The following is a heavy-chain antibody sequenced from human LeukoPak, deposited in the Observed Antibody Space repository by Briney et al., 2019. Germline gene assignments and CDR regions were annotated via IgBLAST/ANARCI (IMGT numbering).Heavy chain of an antibody. CDR3: AKDTSMGRYCTNGVCSQFVY. CDR2: IYSAGNT. Sequence: PGGSLRLLCAASGFTVSSIYMSWARQAPGEGLEWGSVIYSAGNTYYADSVKGRFTISRDDYKNMLYLQMNSMSADDTAVYYCAKDTSMGRYCTNGVCSQFVYWGQGTLVTVSS. V-gene: IGHV3-53*01. D-gene: IGHD2-8*01. J-gene: IGHJ4*02. CDR1: GFTVSSIY.